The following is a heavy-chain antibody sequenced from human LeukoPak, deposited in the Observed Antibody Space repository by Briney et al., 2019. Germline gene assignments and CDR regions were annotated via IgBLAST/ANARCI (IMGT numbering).Heavy chain of an antibody. CDR1: GFTFSSYA. V-gene: IGHV3-30-3*01. CDR2: ISYDGSNK. J-gene: IGHJ3*02. CDR3: ARPYSSDWRDGFDI. Sequence: GGSLRLSCAASGFTFSSYAMHWVRQAPGKGLEWVAVISYDGSNKYYADSVKGRFTISRDNSKNTLYLQMNSLRAEDTAVYYCARPYSSDWRDGFDIWGQGTMVTVSS. D-gene: IGHD6-19*01.